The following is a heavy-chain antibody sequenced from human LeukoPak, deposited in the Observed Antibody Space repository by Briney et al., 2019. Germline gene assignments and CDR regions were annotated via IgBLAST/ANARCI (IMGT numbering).Heavy chain of an antibody. CDR2: IIPILGIA. J-gene: IGHJ6*02. CDR1: GGTFSSYA. Sequence: SVKVSCKASGGTFSSYAISWVRQAPGQGLEWMGRIIPILGIANYAQKFQGRVTITADRSTSTAYMELSSLRSEDTAVYYCARGDFWSGSYGMDVWGQGTTVTVSS. V-gene: IGHV1-69*04. CDR3: ARGDFWSGSYGMDV. D-gene: IGHD3-3*01.